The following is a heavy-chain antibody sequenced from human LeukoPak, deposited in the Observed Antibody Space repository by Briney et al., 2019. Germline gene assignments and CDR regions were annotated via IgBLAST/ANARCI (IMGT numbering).Heavy chain of an antibody. Sequence: GGSLRLSCAASGFTFSSYWMSWVRQAPGKGLEWVANIKQDGSEKYYVDSVKGRFTISRDNAKNSLYLQMNSLRAEDTAAYYCARAEDIVVVPAAYFDYWGQGTLVTVSS. CDR1: GFTFSSYW. V-gene: IGHV3-7*03. D-gene: IGHD2-2*01. J-gene: IGHJ4*02. CDR2: IKQDGSEK. CDR3: ARAEDIVVVPAAYFDY.